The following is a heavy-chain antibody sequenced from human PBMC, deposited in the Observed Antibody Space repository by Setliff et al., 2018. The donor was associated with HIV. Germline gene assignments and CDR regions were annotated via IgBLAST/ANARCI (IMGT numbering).Heavy chain of an antibody. Sequence: SETLSLTCTVSGDSISSSGPGYYWGWVRQPPGGGLEWIGSVYYSGSTYYNPSLKSRVTISVDKSKSQFSLKLNSVTAADTAVYYCGGNGYYSIDYWGQGTLVTVSS. CDR3: GGNGYYSIDY. J-gene: IGHJ4*02. V-gene: IGHV4-39*07. D-gene: IGHD3-22*01. CDR1: GDSISSSGPGYY. CDR2: VYYSGST.